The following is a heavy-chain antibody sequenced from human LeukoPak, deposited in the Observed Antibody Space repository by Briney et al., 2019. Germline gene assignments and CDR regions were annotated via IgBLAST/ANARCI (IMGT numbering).Heavy chain of an antibody. D-gene: IGHD2-21*02. J-gene: IGHJ5*02. CDR2: INPIFGTA. Sequence: SVKVSCKASGGTFSSYAISWVRQAPGQGLEWMGGINPIFGTANYAQKFQGRVTITRDESTSTAYMELSSLRSEDTAVYYCARDFRRPLPYCGGDCGQSRNWFDPWGQATLVTVSS. CDR3: ARDFRRPLPYCGGDCGQSRNWFDP. V-gene: IGHV1-69*05. CDR1: GGTFSSYA.